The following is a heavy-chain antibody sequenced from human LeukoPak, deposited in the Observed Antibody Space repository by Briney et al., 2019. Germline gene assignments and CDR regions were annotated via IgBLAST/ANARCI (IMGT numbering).Heavy chain of an antibody. CDR2: IYSGGST. Sequence: GGSLRLSCAASGFTVSSNYMSWVRQAPGKGLEWVSVIYSGGSTYYADFVKGRFTISRDNSKNTLYLQMNSLRAEDTAVYYCARDSPNYYDSSGHNWFDPWGQGTLVTVSS. V-gene: IGHV3-66*02. CDR1: GFTVSSNY. D-gene: IGHD3-22*01. CDR3: ARDSPNYYDSSGHNWFDP. J-gene: IGHJ5*02.